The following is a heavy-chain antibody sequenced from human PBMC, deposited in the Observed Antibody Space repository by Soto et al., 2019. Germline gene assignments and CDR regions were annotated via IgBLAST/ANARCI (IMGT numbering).Heavy chain of an antibody. D-gene: IGHD3-16*01. J-gene: IGHJ4*02. CDR2: ISESGGST. CDR3: AKKMGEIGFDY. CDR1: GFSFSTYA. Sequence: EVQLLESGGGLVQPGGSLRLSCVASGFSFSTYAMSWVRQAPGKGLEWVSGISESGGSTDYADSVKGRFTISRDNSKNTLYLQMNSLRVEDKAVDYCAKKMGEIGFDYWGQGTLATVSS. V-gene: IGHV3-23*01.